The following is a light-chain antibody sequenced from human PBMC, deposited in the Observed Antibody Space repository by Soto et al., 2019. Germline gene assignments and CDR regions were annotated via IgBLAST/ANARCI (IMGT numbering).Light chain of an antibody. Sequence: QSVLTQPASVSGSPGQSITISCTGTSSDVGGYNYVSWYQQHPGTAPKLMIYEVSNRPSGLSNRFSGSKSGNTASLTISGLQAEDEADYCCSSYTSSSSLYVFGNGTKLTV. CDR3: SSYTSSSSLYV. CDR2: EVS. CDR1: SSDVGGYNY. V-gene: IGLV2-14*01. J-gene: IGLJ1*01.